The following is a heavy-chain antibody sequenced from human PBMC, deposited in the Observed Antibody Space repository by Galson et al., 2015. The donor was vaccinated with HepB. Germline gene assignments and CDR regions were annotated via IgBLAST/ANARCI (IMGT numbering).Heavy chain of an antibody. CDR2: ISSSSSTI. CDR3: ARSLLGYCSSTSCYIRGMDV. V-gene: IGHV3-48*01. J-gene: IGHJ6*02. Sequence: SLRLSCAASGFTFSSYSMNWVRQAPGKGLEWVSYISSSSSTIYYADSVKGRFTISRDNAKNSLYLQMNSLRAEDTAVYYCARSLLGYCSSTSCYIRGMDVWGQGTTVTVSS. CDR1: GFTFSSYS. D-gene: IGHD2-2*02.